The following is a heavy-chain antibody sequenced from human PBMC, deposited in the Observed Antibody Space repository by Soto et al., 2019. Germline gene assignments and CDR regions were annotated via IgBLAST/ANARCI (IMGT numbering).Heavy chain of an antibody. V-gene: IGHV3-11*01. CDR1: GFTFSDYY. D-gene: IGHD4-17*01. CDR3: ARDHGDYRKYYYDYYMDV. J-gene: IGHJ6*03. CDR2: ISSSGSTI. Sequence: QVQLVESGGGLVKPGGSLRLSCAASGFTFSDYYMSWIRQAPGKGLEWVSYISSSGSTIYYADSLKGRFTISRDNAKNSLYLQMNRLRAEDTAVYYCARDHGDYRKYYYDYYMDVWGKGTTVTVSS.